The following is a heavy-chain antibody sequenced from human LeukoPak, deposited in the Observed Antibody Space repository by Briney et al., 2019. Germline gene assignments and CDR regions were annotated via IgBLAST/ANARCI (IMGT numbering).Heavy chain of an antibody. Sequence: PGGSLRLSCAASGFTFSSYGMHWVRQAPGKGLEWVAVIWYGGSNKYYADSVKGRFTISRDNSKNTLYLQMNSLRAEDTAVYYCAKATPHQGFDYWGQGTLVTVSS. CDR2: IWYGGSNK. CDR3: AKATPHQGFDY. CDR1: GFTFSSYG. J-gene: IGHJ4*02. V-gene: IGHV3-30*02.